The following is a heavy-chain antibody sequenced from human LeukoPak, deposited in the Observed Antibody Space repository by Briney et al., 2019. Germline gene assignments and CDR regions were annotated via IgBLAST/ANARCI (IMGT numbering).Heavy chain of an antibody. J-gene: IGHJ4*02. V-gene: IGHV3-30*04. CDR3: ARVCNSVSVYFDY. CDR1: GFTFSSYA. Sequence: GGSLRLSCAASGFTFSSYAMHWVRQAPGKGLEWVAVISYDGSNKYYADSVKGRFTISRDNSKNTLYLQMNSLRAEDTAVYYCARVCNSVSVYFDYWGQGTLVTVSS. CDR2: ISYDGSNK. D-gene: IGHD4-23*01.